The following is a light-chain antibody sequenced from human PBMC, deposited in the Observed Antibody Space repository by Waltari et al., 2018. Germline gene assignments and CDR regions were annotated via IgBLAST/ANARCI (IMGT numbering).Light chain of an antibody. CDR1: QSISSY. Sequence: EIVLKQSPATLSLSPGDRATLSCRASQSISSYLAWYKQKPGQAPRLLIYDASTRATGIPARFSGSGSVTDFTLTISSLEPEDFAIYYCQQRSKSFTFGPGTKVDIK. CDR3: QQRSKSFT. CDR2: DAS. J-gene: IGKJ3*01. V-gene: IGKV3-11*01.